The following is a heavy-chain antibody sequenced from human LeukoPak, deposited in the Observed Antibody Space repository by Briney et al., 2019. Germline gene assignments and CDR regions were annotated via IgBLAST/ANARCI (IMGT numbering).Heavy chain of an antibody. CDR3: ARGIAVAGGYYYYYMDV. CDR1: GYTFTSYG. CDR2: ISAYNGNT. J-gene: IGHJ6*03. V-gene: IGHV1-18*01. Sequence: GASVKVSCKASGYTFTSYGINWVRQAPGQGLEWMGWISAYNGNTNYAQKLQGRVTMTTDTSTSTAYMELRSLRSDDTAVYYCARGIAVAGGYYYYYMDVWGKGTTVTVSS. D-gene: IGHD6-19*01.